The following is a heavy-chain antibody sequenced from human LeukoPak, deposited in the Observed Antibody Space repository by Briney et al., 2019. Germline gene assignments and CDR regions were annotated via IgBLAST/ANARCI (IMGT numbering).Heavy chain of an antibody. CDR3: AREVSVVRGVD. D-gene: IGHD3-10*01. CDR2: ISYEGSIT. J-gene: IGHJ4*02. Sequence: PGGSLRLSCAASGFTFSSYGMHWVRQAPGKGLEWVAVISYEGSITYYADSVKGRFAISRDSSQNTLYLQMSSLRAEDTAVYYCAREVSVVRGVDWGQGTLVTVSS. CDR1: GFTFSSYG. V-gene: IGHV3-30*03.